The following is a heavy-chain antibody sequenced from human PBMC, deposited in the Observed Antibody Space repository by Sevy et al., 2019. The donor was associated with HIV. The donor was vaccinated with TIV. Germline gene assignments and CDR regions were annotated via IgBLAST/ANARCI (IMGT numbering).Heavy chain of an antibody. D-gene: IGHD4-17*01. Sequence: GGSLRLSCAASGFTLSSYEMNWVRQAPGKGLEWVSYISSSGSTIYYADSVKGRFTISRDNAKNSLYLQMNSLRAEDTAVYYCARGRGVTTGQVFDYWGQGTLVTVSS. J-gene: IGHJ4*02. V-gene: IGHV3-48*03. CDR1: GFTLSSYE. CDR2: ISSSGSTI. CDR3: ARGRGVTTGQVFDY.